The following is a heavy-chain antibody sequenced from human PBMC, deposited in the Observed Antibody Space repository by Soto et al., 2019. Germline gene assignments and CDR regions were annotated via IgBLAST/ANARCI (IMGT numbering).Heavy chain of an antibody. Sequence: EVQLVESGGGLVQSGGSLKLSCAASGFTFSGSSMHWVRQASGKGLEWVGRIRSKTDGGTTDYAAPVKGRFTISRDDSKNTLYLQMNSLKTEDTAVYYCTTDVAATAYYYYYGMDVWGQGTTVTVSS. D-gene: IGHD6-13*01. CDR2: IRSKTDGGTT. V-gene: IGHV3-15*01. J-gene: IGHJ6*02. CDR1: GFTFSGSS. CDR3: TTDVAATAYYYYYGMDV.